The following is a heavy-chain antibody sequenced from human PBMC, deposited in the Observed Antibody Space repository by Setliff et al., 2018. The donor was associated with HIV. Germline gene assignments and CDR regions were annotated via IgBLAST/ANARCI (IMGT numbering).Heavy chain of an antibody. Sequence: GASVKVSCKASGYSFTDYYIHWVRQAPGQGLEWMGWINPKSDGTNYAQKFQGWMTMTRDTSISTAYMELSRLRSYDTAVYYCARTLADAFDIWGQGTMVTVSS. CDR3: ARTLADAFDI. V-gene: IGHV1-2*04. J-gene: IGHJ3*02. CDR2: INPKSDGT. D-gene: IGHD6-13*01. CDR1: GYSFTDYY.